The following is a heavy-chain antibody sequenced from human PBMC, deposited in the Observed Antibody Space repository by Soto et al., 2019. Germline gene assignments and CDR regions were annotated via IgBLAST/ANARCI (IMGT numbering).Heavy chain of an antibody. D-gene: IGHD6-6*01. J-gene: IGHJ4*02. CDR2: INHSGST. Sequence: QVQLQQWGAGLLKPVETLSLTCAVYGGSFSGYYWSWIRQPPGKGLEWIGEINHSGSTNYNPSLKSRVTISVDTSKNQFSLKLSSVTAADTAVYYCARGEYSSSWTDYRGQGTLVTVSS. CDR1: GGSFSGYY. V-gene: IGHV4-34*01. CDR3: ARGEYSSSWTDY.